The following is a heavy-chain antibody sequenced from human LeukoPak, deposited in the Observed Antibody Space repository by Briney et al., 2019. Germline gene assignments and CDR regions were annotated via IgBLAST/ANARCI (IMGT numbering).Heavy chain of an antibody. CDR3: ARDGVGAGDLGY. CDR1: GYTFTSYD. D-gene: IGHD1-26*01. V-gene: IGHV1-8*03. J-gene: IGHJ4*02. CDR2: MNPNSGNT. Sequence: ASVKVSCKASGYTFTSYDINWVRQATGQGLEWMGWMNPNSGNTGYAQKFQGRVTITRNTSISTAYMELSSLRSDDTAVYYCARDGVGAGDLGYWGQGTLVTVSS.